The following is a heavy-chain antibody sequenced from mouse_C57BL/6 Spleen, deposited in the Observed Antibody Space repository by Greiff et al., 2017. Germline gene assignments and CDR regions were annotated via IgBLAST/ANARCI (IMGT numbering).Heavy chain of an antibody. CDR2: IDPENGDT. J-gene: IGHJ3*01. D-gene: IGHD1-1*01. V-gene: IGHV14-4*01. Sequence: EVQLQESGAELVRPGASVKLSCTASGFNIKDDYMHWVKQRPEQGLEWIGWIDPENGDTEYASKFQGKATITADTSSNTAYLQLSSLTSEDTAVYYCTTDYGSPGFAYWGQGTLVTVSA. CDR1: GFNIKDDY. CDR3: TTDYGSPGFAY.